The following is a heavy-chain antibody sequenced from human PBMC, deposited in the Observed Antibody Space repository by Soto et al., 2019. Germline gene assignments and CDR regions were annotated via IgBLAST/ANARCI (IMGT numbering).Heavy chain of an antibody. CDR1: GFTFSSYA. V-gene: IGHV3-23*01. Sequence: EVQLLESGGGLVQPGGSLRLSCAASGFTFSSYAMSWVRQAPGKGLEWVSAISGSGGSTYYADSVKGRFTITRDNSKHTLYLQRKSLRAEDTAIYYCAKVGKGIAAFGGGYFDYWGQGTLVTVSS. CDR3: AKVGKGIAAFGGGYFDY. CDR2: ISGSGGST. D-gene: IGHD6-13*01. J-gene: IGHJ4*02.